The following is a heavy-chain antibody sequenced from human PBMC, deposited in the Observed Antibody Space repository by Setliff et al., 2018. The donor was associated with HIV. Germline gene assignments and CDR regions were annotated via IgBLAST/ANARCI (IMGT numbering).Heavy chain of an antibody. CDR3: VRDYMWAFDY. J-gene: IGHJ4*02. D-gene: IGHD1-26*01. CDR1: GFTFSSYS. V-gene: IGHV3-48*01. CDR2: ISSSGNSI. Sequence: GGSLRLSCAASGFTFSSYSMNWVRQAPGKGLEWVSYISSSGNSIYYADSVKGRFSISRDNAKNSLYLQMNSLRAEDTAVYYCVRDYMWAFDYWGQGTLVTVSS.